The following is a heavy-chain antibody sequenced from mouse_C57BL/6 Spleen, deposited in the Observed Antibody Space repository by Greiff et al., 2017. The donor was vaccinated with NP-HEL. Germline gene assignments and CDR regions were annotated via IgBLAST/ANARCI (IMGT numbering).Heavy chain of an antibody. V-gene: IGHV1-78*01. Sequence: QVQLQQSDAELVKPGASVKISCKVSGYTFTDHTIHWMKQRPEQGLEWIGYIYPRDGSTKYNEKFKGKATLTADKSSSTAYMQLNSLTSEDSAVYFCAKVYYYYGSSHYDMDYWGQGTSVTVSS. CDR1: GYTFTDHT. D-gene: IGHD1-1*01. J-gene: IGHJ4*01. CDR2: IYPRDGST. CDR3: AKVYYYYGSSHYDMDY.